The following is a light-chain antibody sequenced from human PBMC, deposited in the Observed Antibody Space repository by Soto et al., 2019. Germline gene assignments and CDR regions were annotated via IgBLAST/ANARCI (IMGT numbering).Light chain of an antibody. CDR1: QGISSY. J-gene: IGKJ3*01. V-gene: IGKV1-9*01. Sequence: IQLTQSPSSLSASVGDRVTITCRASQGISSYLAWYQQKPGKPPKLLIYAASTLQSGVPSRFSGSGSGTDFTLTISSLQPEDFATYYCQQLNSYPLFTFGPGTKVDIK. CDR3: QQLNSYPLFT. CDR2: AAS.